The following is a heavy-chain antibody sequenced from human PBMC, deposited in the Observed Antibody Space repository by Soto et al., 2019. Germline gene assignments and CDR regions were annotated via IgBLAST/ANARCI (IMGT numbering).Heavy chain of an antibody. CDR3: ARDSPPVDY. CDR2: ISAYNGNT. V-gene: IGHV1-18*01. Sequence: QVQLVQSGAEVKKPGASVKVSCKASGYTFTSYGVSWVRQAPGQGREWMGWISAYNGNTKYAQKLQGRVTMTTDTSTNTAYMDLRSLRSDDTAVYYCARDSPPVDYWGQGTLVTVSS. J-gene: IGHJ4*02. CDR1: GYTFTSYG.